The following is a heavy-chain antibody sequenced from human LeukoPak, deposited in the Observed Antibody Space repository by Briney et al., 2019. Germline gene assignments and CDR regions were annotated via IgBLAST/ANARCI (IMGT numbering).Heavy chain of an antibody. CDR2: IYYSGST. Sequence: PSETLSLTCTVSGGSISSYYWSWIRQPPGKGLEWIGYIYYSGSTNYNPSLKSRVTISVDTSKNQFSLKLSSVTAAGTAVYYCARGRDGYNFDFDYWGQGTLVTVSS. D-gene: IGHD5-24*01. CDR1: GGSISSYY. CDR3: ARGRDGYNFDFDY. V-gene: IGHV4-59*08. J-gene: IGHJ4*02.